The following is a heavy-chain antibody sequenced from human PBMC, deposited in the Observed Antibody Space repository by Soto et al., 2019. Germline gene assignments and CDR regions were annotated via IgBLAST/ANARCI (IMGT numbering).Heavy chain of an antibody. CDR3: ARDLGFGELLGNYYYYGMDV. V-gene: IGHV1-18*01. J-gene: IGHJ6*02. Sequence: ASVKVSCKASGYTFTNYGINWVRQAPGQGLEWMGWISAYNGNTNYAQKLQGRVTMTTDTSTTTAYMELRSLRSDDTAVYYCARDLGFGELLGNYYYYGMDVWGQGTTVTVSS. CDR1: GYTFTNYG. CDR2: ISAYNGNT. D-gene: IGHD3-10*01.